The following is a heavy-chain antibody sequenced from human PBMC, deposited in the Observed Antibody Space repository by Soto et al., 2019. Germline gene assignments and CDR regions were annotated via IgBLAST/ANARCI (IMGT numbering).Heavy chain of an antibody. CDR1: GGSFSGYY. D-gene: IGHD6-19*01. J-gene: IGHJ3*02. CDR2: INHSGST. CDR3: ARGSSSYDSGWYYGAFDI. Sequence: SETLSLTCAVYGGSFSGYYWSWIRQPPGKGLEWIGEINHSGSTNYNPSLKSRVTISVDTSKNQFSLKLSSVTAADTAVYYCARGSSSYDSGWYYGAFDIWGQGTMVTVSS. V-gene: IGHV4-34*01.